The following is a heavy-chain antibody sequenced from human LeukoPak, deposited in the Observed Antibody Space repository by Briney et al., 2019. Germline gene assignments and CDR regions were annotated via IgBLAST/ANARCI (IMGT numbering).Heavy chain of an antibody. J-gene: IGHJ4*02. CDR1: GGSFSGYY. CDR3: ARMHSSGWSVY. D-gene: IGHD6-19*01. Sequence: SETLSLTCAVYGGSFSGYYWSWIRQPPGKGLEWIGEINHSGSTNYNPSLKSRVTISVDTSKNQFSPKLSSVTAADTAVYYCARMHSSGWSVYWGQGTLVTVSS. V-gene: IGHV4-34*01. CDR2: INHSGST.